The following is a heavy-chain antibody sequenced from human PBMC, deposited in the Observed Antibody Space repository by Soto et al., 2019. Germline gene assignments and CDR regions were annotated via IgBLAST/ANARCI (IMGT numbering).Heavy chain of an antibody. V-gene: IGHV4-39*01. CDR3: ARHFLESPTYGGTNPNYRWYPRQFGP. Sequence: QLQLQESGPGLVKPSETLSLTCTVSGGSISSSSYYWGWIRQPPGKGLEWIGSIYYSGSTYYNPSPKSRVTISVDTSKNQFSLKLSSVTAADTAVYYCARHFLESPTYGGTNPNYRWYPRQFGPWGQGTLVTVSS. J-gene: IGHJ5*02. CDR2: IYYSGST. CDR1: GGSISSSSYY. D-gene: IGHD3-3*01.